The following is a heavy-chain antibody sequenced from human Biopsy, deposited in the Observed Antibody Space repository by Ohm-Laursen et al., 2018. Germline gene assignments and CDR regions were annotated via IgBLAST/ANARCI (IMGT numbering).Heavy chain of an antibody. V-gene: IGHV4-59*07. D-gene: IGHD2/OR15-2a*01. J-gene: IGHJ6*02. CDR2: VYYTGST. CDR3: TRATNSTGWPYYYFYGMDI. CDR1: GGSISSYY. Sequence: SDTLSLTCTVSGGSISSYYWNWIRQPPGKGLQWIGYVYYTGSTDYNPSLQSRVTISVDTSKNHFSLRLQSVTAADTAIYYCTRATNSTGWPYYYFYGMDIWGQGTTVTVSS.